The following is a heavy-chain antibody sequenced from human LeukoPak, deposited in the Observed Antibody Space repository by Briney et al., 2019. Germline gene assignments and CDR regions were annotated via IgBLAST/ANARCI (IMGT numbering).Heavy chain of an antibody. J-gene: IGHJ4*02. Sequence: PGGSLRLSCPASGFTFSSYAMSWVRQAPGKGLEWVSTITDSGGSTYYAESVKGRFTISRGNSKNTLYLQMNSLRAEDTAVYYCAKGGTIGWYYFDYWGQGTLVTVSS. CDR1: GFTFSSYA. CDR2: ITDSGGST. CDR3: AKGGTIGWYYFDY. D-gene: IGHD6-19*01. V-gene: IGHV3-23*01.